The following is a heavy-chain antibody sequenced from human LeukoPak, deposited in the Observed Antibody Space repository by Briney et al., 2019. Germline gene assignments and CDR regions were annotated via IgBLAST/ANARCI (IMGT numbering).Heavy chain of an antibody. CDR1: GFTFSSYG. J-gene: IGHJ5*02. V-gene: IGHV3-23*01. CDR2: ISGSGGST. CDR3: ARFVDIVATRRARGFDP. Sequence: GGSLRLSCAASGFTFSSYGMSWVRQAPGKGLEWVSAISGSGGSTYYADSVKGRFTISRDNSKNTLYLQMNSLRAEDTAVYYCARFVDIVATRRARGFDPWGQGTLVTVSS. D-gene: IGHD5-12*01.